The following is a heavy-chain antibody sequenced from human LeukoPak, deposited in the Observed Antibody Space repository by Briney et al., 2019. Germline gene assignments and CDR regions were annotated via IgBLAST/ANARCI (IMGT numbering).Heavy chain of an antibody. V-gene: IGHV4-59*01. J-gene: IGHJ4*02. D-gene: IGHD3-22*01. CDR1: GGSISSYY. Sequence: SETLSLTCTVSGGSISSYYWSWIRQPPGEGLEWIGYISNSGGTKYNPSLKSRGTISVDASKNQLSLKLSSVTAADTAVYYCARDNYYDSSGYYSWGQGTLVTVSS. CDR2: ISNSGGT. CDR3: ARDNYYDSSGYYS.